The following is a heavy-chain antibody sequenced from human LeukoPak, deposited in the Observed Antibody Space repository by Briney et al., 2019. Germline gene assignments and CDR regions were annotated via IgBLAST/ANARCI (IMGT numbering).Heavy chain of an antibody. CDR1: GGSISSGGYS. D-gene: IGHD3-3*01. CDR2: IYHSGST. CDR3: ARGYRFLEWLPPGHFDY. V-gene: IGHV4-30-2*01. J-gene: IGHJ4*02. Sequence: PSETLSLTCAVSGGSISSGGYSWSWIRQPPGKGLEWIGYIYHSGSTYYNPSLKSRVTISVDRSKNQFSLKLSSVTAADTAVYYCARGYRFLEWLPPGHFDYWGQGTLVTVSS.